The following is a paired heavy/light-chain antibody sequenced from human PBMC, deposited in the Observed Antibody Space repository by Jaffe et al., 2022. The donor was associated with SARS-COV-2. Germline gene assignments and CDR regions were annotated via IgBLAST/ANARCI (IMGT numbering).Heavy chain of an antibody. CDR1: GGSFSGYY. V-gene: IGHV4-34*01. CDR3: ARGGGYCSGGSCYRPRWFDP. D-gene: IGHD2-15*01. J-gene: IGHJ5*02. Sequence: QVQLQQWGAGLLKPSETLSLTCAVYGGSFSGYYWSWIRQPPGKGLEWIGEINHSGSTNYNPSLKSRVTISVDTSKNQFSLKLSSVTAADTAVYYCARGGGYCSGGSCYRPRWFDPWGQGTLVTVSS. CDR2: INHSGST.
Light chain of an antibody. V-gene: IGLV4-69*01. CDR1: SGHSSYA. J-gene: IGLJ2*01. CDR2: LNSDGSH. Sequence: QLVLTQSPSASASLGASVKLTCTLSSGHSSYAIAWHQQQPEKGPRYLMKLNSDGSHSKGDGIPDRFSGSSSGAERYLTISSLQSEDEADYYCQTWGPVVFGGGTKLTVL. CDR3: QTWGPVV.